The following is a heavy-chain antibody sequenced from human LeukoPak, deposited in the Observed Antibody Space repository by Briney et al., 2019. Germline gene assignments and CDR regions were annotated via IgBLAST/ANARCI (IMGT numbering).Heavy chain of an antibody. Sequence: SETLSLTCTVSGGSIASYYWSWIRQFPGKGLEWIGYISYRGSTSYNPSLNSRVSISLDTSKNQLSLRLNSVTAADTAVYYCARHTMVRGGHFDYWGQGTLVTVSS. CDR1: GGSIASYY. J-gene: IGHJ4*02. CDR3: ARHTMVRGGHFDY. V-gene: IGHV4-59*08. CDR2: ISYRGST. D-gene: IGHD3-10*01.